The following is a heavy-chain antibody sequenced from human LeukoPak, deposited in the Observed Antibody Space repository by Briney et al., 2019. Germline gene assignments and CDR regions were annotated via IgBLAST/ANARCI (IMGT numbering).Heavy chain of an antibody. CDR1: GGSFSGYY. CDR2: INHSGST. Sequence: SETLSLTCAVYGGSFSGYYWSWIRQPPGKGLEWIGEINHSGSTNYNPSLKSRVTISVDTSKNQFSLKLSSVTAADTAVYYCARGTLNYYDSSGYWGYWGQGTLVTVSP. V-gene: IGHV4-34*01. CDR3: ARGTLNYYDSSGYWGY. D-gene: IGHD3-22*01. J-gene: IGHJ4*02.